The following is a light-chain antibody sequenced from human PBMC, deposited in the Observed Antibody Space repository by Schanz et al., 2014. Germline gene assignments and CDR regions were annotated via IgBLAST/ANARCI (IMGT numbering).Light chain of an antibody. Sequence: QSALTQPASVSGSPGQSVTISCTGSSSDIGGHNYVSWYQHHPGKVPRLIIYAVTERPSGVPDRFSGFKSGNTASLTISGLQAEDEADYYCSSYTSSSTLVFGGGTKLTVL. CDR1: SSDIGGHNY. J-gene: IGLJ3*02. CDR3: SSYTSSSTLV. V-gene: IGLV2-14*01. CDR2: AVT.